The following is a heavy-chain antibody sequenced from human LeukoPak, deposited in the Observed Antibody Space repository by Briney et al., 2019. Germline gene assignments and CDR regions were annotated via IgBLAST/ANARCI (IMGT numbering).Heavy chain of an antibody. CDR1: GFTFSGSA. CDR2: IRSKANSYAT. CDR3: TRARDGYNYGLYYFDY. V-gene: IGHV3-73*01. D-gene: IGHD5-24*01. J-gene: IGHJ4*02. Sequence: GGSLRLSCAASGFTFSGSAMHWVRQASGKGLEWVGRIRSKANSYATAYAASVKGRFTISRDDSKNTAYLQMNSLKTEDTAVYYCTRARDGYNYGLYYFDYWGQGTLVTVSS.